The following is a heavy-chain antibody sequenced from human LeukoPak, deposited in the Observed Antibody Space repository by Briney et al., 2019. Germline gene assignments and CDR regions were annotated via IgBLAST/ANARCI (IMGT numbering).Heavy chain of an antibody. Sequence: SQTLSLTCTVSGDSISSGDYYWSWIRQPAGKGLEWIGRISSSGSTNYNPSFKSRVTISVDTSKNQFSLKLSSVTAADTAVYYCARGRLWLVYWGQGTLVTVSS. V-gene: IGHV4-61*02. D-gene: IGHD3-10*01. CDR3: ARGRLWLVY. CDR1: GDSISSGDYY. CDR2: ISSSGST. J-gene: IGHJ4*02.